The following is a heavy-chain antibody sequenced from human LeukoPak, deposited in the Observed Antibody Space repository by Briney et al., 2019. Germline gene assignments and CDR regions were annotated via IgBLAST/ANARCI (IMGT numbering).Heavy chain of an antibody. CDR3: ARDRDDYVWGSYRYDWFDP. Sequence: GGSLRLSCAASGFTFSSYSMNWVRQAPGKRLEWVSYISSSGSTIYYADSVKGRFTISRDNAKNSLYLQMNSLRAEDTAVYYCARDRDDYVWGSYRYDWFDPWGQGTLVTVSS. D-gene: IGHD3-16*02. CDR2: ISSSGSTI. V-gene: IGHV3-48*04. J-gene: IGHJ5*02. CDR1: GFTFSSYS.